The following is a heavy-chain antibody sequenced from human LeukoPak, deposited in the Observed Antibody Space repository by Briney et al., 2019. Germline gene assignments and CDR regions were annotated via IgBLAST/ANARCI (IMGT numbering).Heavy chain of an antibody. Sequence: GESLKISCKGSGYSFTSYWIGWVRQMPRKGLEWMGIIYPGDSDTRYSPSFQGQVTISADKSISTAYLQWSSLKASDTAMYYCARQMSSSIAVAGGGDYWGQGTLVTVSS. V-gene: IGHV5-51*01. D-gene: IGHD6-19*01. J-gene: IGHJ4*02. CDR1: GYSFTSYW. CDR3: ARQMSSSIAVAGGGDY. CDR2: IYPGDSDT.